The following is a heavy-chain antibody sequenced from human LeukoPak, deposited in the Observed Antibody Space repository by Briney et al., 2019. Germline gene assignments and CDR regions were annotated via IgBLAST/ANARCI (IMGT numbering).Heavy chain of an antibody. CDR3: AAGSGWYRFDY. D-gene: IGHD6-19*01. CDR1: GFTFTTSA. Sequence: SVRVSCKASGFTFTTSAVQWVRQARGQRLEWIGWIVVGSGNTNYAQKFQERVTITRDMSTSTAYTELSSLRSEDTAVYFCAAGSGWYRFDYWGQGALVTVSS. V-gene: IGHV1-58*01. J-gene: IGHJ4*02. CDR2: IVVGSGNT.